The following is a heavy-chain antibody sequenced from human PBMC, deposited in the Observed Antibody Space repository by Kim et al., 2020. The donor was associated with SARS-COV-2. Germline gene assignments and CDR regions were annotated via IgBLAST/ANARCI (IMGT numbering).Heavy chain of an antibody. CDR1: GFSFSDYW. CDR2: IKQDGSEK. D-gene: IGHD3-22*01. CDR3: ARHLYYCDSSVHYYHDA. J-gene: IGHJ3*01. Sequence: GGSLRLSCAASGFSFSDYWISWVRQAPGKGLEWVANIKQDGSEKNYVASVKGRFTISRDNAKNSLYLQINSLRAEATAVYYCARHLYYCDSSVHYYHDA. V-gene: IGHV3-7*03.